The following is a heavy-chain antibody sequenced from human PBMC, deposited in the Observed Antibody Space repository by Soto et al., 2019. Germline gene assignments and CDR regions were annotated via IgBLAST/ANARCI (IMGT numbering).Heavy chain of an antibody. CDR1: GYPFTTYG. V-gene: IGHV1-18*01. CDR3: ARMGDVPYYYYGMDV. D-gene: IGHD3-16*01. J-gene: IGHJ6*02. CDR2: INAYNGNT. Sequence: QLQLVQSGPEVKKPGASVKVSCKASGYPFTTYGVTWVRQAPGQGLEGMGWINAYNGNTNYAQKLQGRVTMTTDTSTSTAYMELRSLRSDDTAVYYCARMGDVPYYYYGMDVWGQGTTVTVSS.